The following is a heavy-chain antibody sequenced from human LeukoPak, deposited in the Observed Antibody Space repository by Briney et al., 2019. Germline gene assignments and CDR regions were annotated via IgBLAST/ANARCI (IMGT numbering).Heavy chain of an antibody. CDR1: GYTLTELS. V-gene: IGHV1-24*01. CDR3: ATLENYYDSSARGRGSDY. Sequence: ASVKVSCKVSGYTLTELSMHWVRQAPGKGLEWMGGFDPEDGETIYAQKFQGRVTMTEDTSTDTAYMELSSLRSEDTAVYYCATLENYYDSSARGRGSDYWGQGTLVTVSS. D-gene: IGHD3-22*01. CDR2: FDPEDGET. J-gene: IGHJ4*02.